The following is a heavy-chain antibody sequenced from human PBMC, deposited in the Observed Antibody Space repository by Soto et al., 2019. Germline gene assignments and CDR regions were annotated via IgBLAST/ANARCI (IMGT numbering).Heavy chain of an antibody. CDR1: GFTFSSYS. V-gene: IGHV3-23*01. CDR2: ISGSGGST. Sequence: PGGSLRLSCAASGFTFSSYSMSWVRQAPGKGLRWVSVISGSGGSTFYSDSVKGRFTIPRDNSNNTLYLQMNSLRAEDTAVYYCANSQGVGGRLVTTFSFDYWGQGTLVTVSS. J-gene: IGHJ4*02. CDR3: ANSQGVGGRLVTTFSFDY. D-gene: IGHD4-17*01.